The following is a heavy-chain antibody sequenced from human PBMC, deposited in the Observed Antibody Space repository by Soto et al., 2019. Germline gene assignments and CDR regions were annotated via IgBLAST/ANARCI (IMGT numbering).Heavy chain of an antibody. D-gene: IGHD3-10*01. Sequence: QVQLVESGGGVVQPGRSLRLSCAASRFTFSIYAIHWVRQAPGKGLEWVALISHDGSSQYYADSVKGRFTISRDNSKNTLYLQMNSLRPEDTAVYYCAREGMVPDIALRDYYLDYWGQGTLVTVSS. CDR3: AREGMVPDIALRDYYLDY. V-gene: IGHV3-30-3*01. CDR2: ISHDGSSQ. CDR1: RFTFSIYA. J-gene: IGHJ4*02.